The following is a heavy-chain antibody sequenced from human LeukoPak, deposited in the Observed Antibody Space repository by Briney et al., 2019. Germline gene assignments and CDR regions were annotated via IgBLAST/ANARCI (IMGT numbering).Heavy chain of an antibody. V-gene: IGHV3-30-3*01. D-gene: IGHD5-18*01. J-gene: IGHJ4*02. CDR1: GFTFSSYA. CDR3: ARDRFRGPTATVLPDY. Sequence: GGSLRLSCAASGFTFSSYAMHWVRQAPGKGLEWVAVISYDGSNKYYADSVKGRFTISRDNSKNTLYLQMNSLRAEDTAVYYCARDRFRGPTATVLPDYWGQGTLVTVSS. CDR2: ISYDGSNK.